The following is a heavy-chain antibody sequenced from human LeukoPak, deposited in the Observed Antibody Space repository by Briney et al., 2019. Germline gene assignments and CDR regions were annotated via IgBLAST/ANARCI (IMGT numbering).Heavy chain of an antibody. CDR1: GFTFSSYG. D-gene: IGHD3-10*01. CDR3: ANLPYGSGSYYKGLDY. CDR2: ISYDGSNK. Sequence: GGSLRLSCAASGFTFSSYGMHWVRQAPGKGLEWVAVISYDGSNKYYADSVMGRFTISRDNSKNTLYLQMNSLRAEDTAVYYCANLPYGSGSYYKGLDYWGQGTLVTVSS. J-gene: IGHJ4*02. V-gene: IGHV3-30*18.